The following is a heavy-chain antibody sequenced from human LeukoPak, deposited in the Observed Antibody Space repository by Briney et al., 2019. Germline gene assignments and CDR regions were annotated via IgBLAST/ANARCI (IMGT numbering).Heavy chain of an antibody. D-gene: IGHD3-22*01. Sequence: GASVKVSCKASGYTFTSYGISWVRQAPGQGLEWMGWISAYNGNTNYAQKLQGRVTMTTDTSTSTAYMELRSLRSDDTAVYYCARDEEGYYYDSSGPFDYWGQGTLVTVSS. V-gene: IGHV1-18*01. J-gene: IGHJ4*02. CDR2: ISAYNGNT. CDR1: GYTFTSYG. CDR3: ARDEEGYYYDSSGPFDY.